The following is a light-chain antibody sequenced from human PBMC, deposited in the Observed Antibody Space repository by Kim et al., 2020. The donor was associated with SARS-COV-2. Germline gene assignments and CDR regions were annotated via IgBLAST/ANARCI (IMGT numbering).Light chain of an antibody. V-gene: IGKV3D-15*01. CDR3: QQYNNWPLT. CDR2: GAS. CDR1: QSVTSN. Sequence: VSPGERATLSCRASQSVTSNLAWYQQKPGQTPRLVIYGASTRATGIPARFSGSGFGTEFTLTISSLQSEDFAVYYCQQYNNWPLTFGGGTKVDIK. J-gene: IGKJ4*01.